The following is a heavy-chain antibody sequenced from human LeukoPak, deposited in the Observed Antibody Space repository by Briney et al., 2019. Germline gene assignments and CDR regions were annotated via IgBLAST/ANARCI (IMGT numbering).Heavy chain of an antibody. V-gene: IGHV1-2*02. CDR2: INPNSGGT. CDR3: ARELYDFWSGYYTGMAGY. Sequence: VASVKVSCKASGYTLTGYYMHWVRQAPGQGLEWMGWINPNSGGTNYAQKLQGRVTVTTDTSTSTAYMELRSLRSDDTAVYYCARELYDFWSGYYTGMAGYWGQGTLVTVSS. J-gene: IGHJ4*02. CDR1: GYTLTGYY. D-gene: IGHD3-3*01.